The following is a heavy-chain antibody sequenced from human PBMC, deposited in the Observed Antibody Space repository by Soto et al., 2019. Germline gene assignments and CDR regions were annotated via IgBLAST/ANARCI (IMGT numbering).Heavy chain of an antibody. J-gene: IGHJ4*02. CDR1: GFTFSNYW. D-gene: IGHD1-26*01. CDR3: AKSKGGVSYCPTTY. Sequence: EVQLVESGGAVVQPGGSLRLSCAASGFTFSNYWMHWVRQAPGKGLVWISRMNSDGSNTVYADAVKGRFTISRDNAKNPLYLPMNSLRVEDTAVYYCAKSKGGVSYCPTTYWGQGTLVTVSA. V-gene: IGHV3-74*01. CDR2: MNSDGSNT.